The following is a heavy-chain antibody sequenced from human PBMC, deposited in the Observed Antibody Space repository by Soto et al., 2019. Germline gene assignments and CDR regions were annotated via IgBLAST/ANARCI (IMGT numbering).Heavy chain of an antibody. V-gene: IGHV1-46*01. CDR1: GYTITDYY. CDR2: IRPSGGGT. CDR3: AREPKESFDFDF. Sequence: ASLKLSCKASGYTITDYYIQWVRQAPGLGLEWLGIIRPSGGGTEYAQRFQGRVTMTRDTSTSTVYMELSSLRSDDTAIYYCAREPKESFDFDFWGQGTLVTVSS. D-gene: IGHD3-3*01. J-gene: IGHJ4*02.